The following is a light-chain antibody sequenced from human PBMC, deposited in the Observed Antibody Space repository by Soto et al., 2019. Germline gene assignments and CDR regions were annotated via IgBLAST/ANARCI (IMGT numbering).Light chain of an antibody. CDR3: QQYYSTPVT. Sequence: DIVMTQSPDSLAVSLGDRATINCKSSQSVLYSSNNKNYLAWYQQKPGQPPKLLIYWASTRESGVPDRFSGRGSGTDFPLTISSLQAEDVAVYYCQQYYSTPVTFGPGTKVDIK. CDR1: QSVLYSSNNKNY. J-gene: IGKJ3*01. CDR2: WAS. V-gene: IGKV4-1*01.